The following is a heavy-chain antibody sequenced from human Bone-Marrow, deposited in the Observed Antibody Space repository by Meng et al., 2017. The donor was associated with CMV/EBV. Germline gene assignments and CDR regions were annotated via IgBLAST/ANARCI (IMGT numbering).Heavy chain of an antibody. CDR2: INQDGSAK. V-gene: IGHV3-7*01. Sequence: GGSLRLSCAASGFTFSSYSMNWVRQAPGKGLEWVANINQDGSAKHYVDSVKGRFTISRDNAKNSLYLQMNSLRAEDTAVYYCARDKRIPRKGYYYYYYGMDVWGQGTTVTVSS. D-gene: IGHD2-15*01. CDR3: ARDKRIPRKGYYYYYYGMDV. J-gene: IGHJ6*02. CDR1: GFTFSSYS.